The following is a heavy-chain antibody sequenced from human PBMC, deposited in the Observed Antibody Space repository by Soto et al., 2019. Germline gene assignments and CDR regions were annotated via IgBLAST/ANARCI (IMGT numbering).Heavy chain of an antibody. Sequence: SETLSLTCTVSGGSVSSGSYYWSWIRQPPGKGLEWMGYINYRGTTNYNPALKSRILISIDTSKNQFSLRLTSVTAADTAVYYCARDAPGAAPYWGQGTLVTVSS. CDR3: ARDAPGAAPY. CDR2: INYRGTT. D-gene: IGHD6-13*01. CDR1: GGSVSSGSYY. V-gene: IGHV4-61*01. J-gene: IGHJ4*02.